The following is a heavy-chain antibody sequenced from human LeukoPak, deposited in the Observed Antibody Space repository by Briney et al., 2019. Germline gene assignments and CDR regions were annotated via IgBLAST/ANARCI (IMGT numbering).Heavy chain of an antibody. CDR2: ISYDGSNK. CDR3: ARGIAATNYMDV. Sequence: GGSLRLSCAASGFTFSSYTMHWVRQAPGKGLEWVAVISYDGSNKYYADSVKGRFTISRDNSKSTLFLQMNSPCAEDTAVYYCARGIAATNYMDVWGKGTTVTVSS. V-gene: IGHV3-30-3*01. D-gene: IGHD6-13*01. CDR1: GFTFSSYT. J-gene: IGHJ6*03.